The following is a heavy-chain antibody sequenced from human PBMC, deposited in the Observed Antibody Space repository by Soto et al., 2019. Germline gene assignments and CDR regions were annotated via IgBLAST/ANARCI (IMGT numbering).Heavy chain of an antibody. J-gene: IGHJ4*02. D-gene: IGHD2-2*01. CDR2: INHSGST. CDR3: ARGGDVNGGSGRTGCLDY. V-gene: IGHV4-34*01. CDR1: GGSFSGYY. Sequence: SETLSLTCAVYGGSFSGYYWSWIRQPPGKGLEWIGEINHSGSTNYNPSLKSRVTISVDTSKNQFSLKLSSVTAADTAVYYCARGGDVNGGSGRTGCLDYWGQGTLVTVSS.